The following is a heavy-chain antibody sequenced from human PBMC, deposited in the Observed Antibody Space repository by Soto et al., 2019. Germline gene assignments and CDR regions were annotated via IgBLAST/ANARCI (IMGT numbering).Heavy chain of an antibody. V-gene: IGHV4-59*08. D-gene: IGHD5-12*01. CDR1: GVSISSYY. CDR2: IYYSGST. Sequence: SETLSLTCTVSGVSISSYYWSWIRQPPGKGLEWIGYIYYSGSTNYKPSLKSRVTILLDTSKNQFSLKLRSVTAADTAVYYCASQGRDGYNYVNYFDYWGQGTLVTVSS. CDR3: ASQGRDGYNYVNYFDY. J-gene: IGHJ4*02.